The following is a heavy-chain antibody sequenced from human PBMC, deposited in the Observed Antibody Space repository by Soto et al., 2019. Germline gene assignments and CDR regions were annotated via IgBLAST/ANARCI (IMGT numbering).Heavy chain of an antibody. CDR2: ISAYNGNT. CDR1: GYTFTSYG. V-gene: IGHV1-18*04. Sequence: EASVKVSCKASGYTFTSYGISWVRQAPGQGLEWMGWISAYNGNTNYAQKLQGRVTMTTDTSTSTAYMELRSLRSDDTAVYYCAGRVAIFGVVNYYYYGMDVWGQGTTVTVS. CDR3: AGRVAIFGVVNYYYYGMDV. D-gene: IGHD3-3*01. J-gene: IGHJ6*02.